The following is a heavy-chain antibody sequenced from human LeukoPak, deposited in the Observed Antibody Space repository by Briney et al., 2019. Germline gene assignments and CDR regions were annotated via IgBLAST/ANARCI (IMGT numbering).Heavy chain of an antibody. D-gene: IGHD6-19*01. J-gene: IGHJ4*02. CDR1: GLSFGDYT. V-gene: IGHV3-43*01. Sequence: GGSLRLSCEASGLSFGDYTMHWVRQPPGKGLEWVSLISRNGAATKYADSVRGRFTVSRDNSKNSLYLQMNSLRAEDTAVYYCAREGIAVADAYFDYWGQGTLVTVSS. CDR2: ISRNGAAT. CDR3: AREGIAVADAYFDY.